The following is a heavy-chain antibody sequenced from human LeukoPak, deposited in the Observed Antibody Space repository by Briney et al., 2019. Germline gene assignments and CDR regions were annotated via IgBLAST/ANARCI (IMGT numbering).Heavy chain of an antibody. V-gene: IGHV1-2*02. D-gene: IGHD1-1*01. CDR3: ARFARRLERRDFDY. CDR2: INPNSGGT. Sequence: GASVKVSCKASGYTFTGYYMHWVRQAPGQGLEWMGWINPNSGGTNYAQKFQGRVTMTRDTSISTAYMELSRLRSDDTAVYYCARFARRLERRDFDYWGQGTLVTVSS. J-gene: IGHJ4*02. CDR1: GYTFTGYY.